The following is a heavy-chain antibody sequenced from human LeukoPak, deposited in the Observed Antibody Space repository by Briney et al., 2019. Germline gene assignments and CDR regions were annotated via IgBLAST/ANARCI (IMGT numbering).Heavy chain of an antibody. CDR3: ARDRWHSSSWYWFDP. D-gene: IGHD6-13*01. CDR1: GRSISSYY. CDR2: IYTSGST. J-gene: IGHJ5*02. V-gene: IGHV4-4*07. Sequence: SETLSLTCTVSGRSISSYYWSWIRQPAGKGLEWIGRIYTSGSTNYNPSLKSRVTMSVDTSKNQFSLKLSSVTAADTAVYYCARDRWHSSSWYWFDPWGQGTLVTVSS.